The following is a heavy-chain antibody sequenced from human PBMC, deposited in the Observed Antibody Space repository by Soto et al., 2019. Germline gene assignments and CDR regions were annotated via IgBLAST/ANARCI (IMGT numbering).Heavy chain of an antibody. J-gene: IGHJ4*02. CDR1: GFTFSTYG. CDR2: INSDGSTT. Sequence: GGSLRLSCAAAGFTFSTYGRHWVRQVPGKELVWVSRINSDGSTTSYADSVKGRFTISRDNSKNTLYLQMNSLRAEDTAVYYCARDWDYDFWSGYSAFDYWGQGTLVTVSS. CDR3: ARDWDYDFWSGYSAFDY. V-gene: IGHV3-74*01. D-gene: IGHD3-3*01.